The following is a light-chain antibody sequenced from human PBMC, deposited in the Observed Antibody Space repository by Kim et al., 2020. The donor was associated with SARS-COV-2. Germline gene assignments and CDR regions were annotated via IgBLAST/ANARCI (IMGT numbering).Light chain of an antibody. CDR3: SSYAGSNNLI. Sequence: GQSVTISCNGTSSDVGGYYYVSWYQHHPGKAPKLLIYEISERPSGVPDRFSGSKSGNTASLTVSGLQAEDEADYYCSSYAGSNNLIFGGGTQLTVL. CDR1: SSDVGGYYY. V-gene: IGLV2-8*01. J-gene: IGLJ2*01. CDR2: EIS.